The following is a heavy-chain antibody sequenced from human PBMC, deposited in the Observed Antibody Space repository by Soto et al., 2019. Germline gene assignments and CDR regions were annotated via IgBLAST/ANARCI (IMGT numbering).Heavy chain of an antibody. CDR3: ARQTEPTGPWFGP. V-gene: IGHV1-3*01. D-gene: IGHD1-1*01. J-gene: IGHJ5*02. Sequence: QVQLVQSGAEVKKPGASVKISCQASGYTFINYAIYWVRQAPGQRLEWMGWINAGDGNTRYSQKYQGRVSITRDIYARTAYRELTSRRFENTAVYFCARQTEPTGPWFGPWGQGTLVTVSS. CDR2: INAGDGNT. CDR1: GYTFINYA.